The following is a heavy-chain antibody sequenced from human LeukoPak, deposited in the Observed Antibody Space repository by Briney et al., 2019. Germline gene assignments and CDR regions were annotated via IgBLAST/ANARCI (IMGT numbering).Heavy chain of an antibody. CDR3: ANLGATEAFDI. J-gene: IGHJ3*02. CDR2: IWYDGSNK. D-gene: IGHD1-26*01. CDR1: GISFSSNG. V-gene: IGHV3-33*06. Sequence: GGSLRLSCAASGISFSSNGMHWVRQPPGKGLEWVAVIWYDGSNKYYADSVKGRFTISRDNSKNTLYLQMNSLRAEDTAVYYCANLGATEAFDIWGQGTMVTVSS.